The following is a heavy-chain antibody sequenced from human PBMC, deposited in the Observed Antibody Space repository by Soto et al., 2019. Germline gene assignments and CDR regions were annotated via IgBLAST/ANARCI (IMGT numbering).Heavy chain of an antibody. J-gene: IGHJ4*02. CDR1: GFTFSDYY. V-gene: IGHV3-11*01. D-gene: IGHD4-4*01. Sequence: GGSLRLSCAASGFTFSDYYMSWIRQAPGKGLEWVSYISSSGSTIYYADSVKGRFTISRDNAKNSLYLQMNSLRAEDTAVYYCAREKTVQSYSIDYWGQGTLVTVSS. CDR2: ISSSGSTI. CDR3: AREKTVQSYSIDY.